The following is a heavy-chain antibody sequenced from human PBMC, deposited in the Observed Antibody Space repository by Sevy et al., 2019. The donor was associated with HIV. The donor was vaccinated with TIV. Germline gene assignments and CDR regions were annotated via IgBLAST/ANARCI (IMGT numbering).Heavy chain of an antibody. Sequence: GGSLRLSCAVSGFSFDSYGMTWVRQAPGKGLEWVSGISGSGTRTYYADSAKGRFIISRDNSKNTLYLQMNSLRSEDTAIYYCAKGGGGHYDPDEIGYYFYYYNMDVWGKGTTVTVSS. CDR3: AKGGGGHYDPDEIGYYFYYYNMDV. D-gene: IGHD3-22*01. J-gene: IGHJ6*03. CDR2: ISGSGTRT. V-gene: IGHV3-23*01. CDR1: GFSFDSYG.